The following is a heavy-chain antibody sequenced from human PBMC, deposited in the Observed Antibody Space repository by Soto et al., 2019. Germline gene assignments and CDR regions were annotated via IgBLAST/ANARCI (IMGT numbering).Heavy chain of an antibody. CDR3: ARXGXXXXAXXXXYGMDV. V-gene: IGHV4-4*02. J-gene: IGHJ6*02. CDR1: GGSIXSSNW. Sequence: QVQLQESGPGLVKPSGTLSLTCAVSGGSIXSSNWWSWVRQPPGKGLEWIGEIYHSGSTNYNPSLKSRVTISVDKSKNQFSLKLSSVTAADTAXYYCARXGXXXXAXXXXYGMDVWGQGTTVTVSS. CDR2: IYHSGST.